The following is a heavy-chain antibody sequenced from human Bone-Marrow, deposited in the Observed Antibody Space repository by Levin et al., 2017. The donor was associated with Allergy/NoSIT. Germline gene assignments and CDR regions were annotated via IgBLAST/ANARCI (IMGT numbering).Heavy chain of an antibody. CDR2: IKSKTDGGTT. Sequence: GESLKISCAASGFTFSNVWMIWVRQAPGKGLEWVGRIKSKTDGGTTDYAAPVKGRFTISRDDSKNQLYLQMNSLKTEDTAVYYCTTAWVRLPDGSSTSCYFRWGQGTLVTVSS. CDR3: TTAWVRLPDGSSTSCYFR. J-gene: IGHJ4*02. V-gene: IGHV3-15*01. CDR1: GFTFSNVW. D-gene: IGHD2-2*01.